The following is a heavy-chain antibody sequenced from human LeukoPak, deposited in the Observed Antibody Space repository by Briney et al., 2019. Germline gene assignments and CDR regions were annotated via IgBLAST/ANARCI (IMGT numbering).Heavy chain of an antibody. CDR3: AKEEEQWLPIDY. D-gene: IGHD6-19*01. V-gene: IGHV3-30*02. Sequence: GGSLRLSCAASGFTFSSYGMHWVRQAPGKGLEWVAFIRYDGSNKYYADSVKGRFTISRDNSKNTLYLQMNSLRAEDTAVYYCAKEEEQWLPIDYWGQGTLVTVSS. CDR2: IRYDGSNK. J-gene: IGHJ4*02. CDR1: GFTFSSYG.